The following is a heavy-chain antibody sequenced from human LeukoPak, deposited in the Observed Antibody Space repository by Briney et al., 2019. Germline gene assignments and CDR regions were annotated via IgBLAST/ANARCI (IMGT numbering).Heavy chain of an antibody. CDR1: GYTFTSYD. CDR3: ARQYCSSTSCQFVGHGMDV. J-gene: IGHJ6*02. D-gene: IGHD2-2*01. V-gene: IGHV1-8*01. Sequence: ASVKVSCKASGYTFTSYDINWVRQAPGQGLEWMGWMNPNSGNTGYAQRFQGRVTMTRNTSITTAYMELSSLRSEDTAVYYCARQYCSSTSCQFVGHGMDVWGQGTTVTVSS. CDR2: MNPNSGNT.